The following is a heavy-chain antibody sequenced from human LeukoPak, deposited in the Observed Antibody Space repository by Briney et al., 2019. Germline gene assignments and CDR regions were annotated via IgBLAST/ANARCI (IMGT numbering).Heavy chain of an antibody. CDR2: INPSGGST. CDR3: ARAGIFDY. D-gene: IGHD3-10*01. Sequence: ASGKLSCTASGYTFTIYYIHWGRQSPGQGLEWMGIINPSGGSTSYAQKFQGRVTMTRDTSTSTVYMELSSLRSEDTAVYYCARAGIFDYWGQGNVVTVSA. CDR1: GYTFTIYY. V-gene: IGHV1-46*01. J-gene: IGHJ4*02.